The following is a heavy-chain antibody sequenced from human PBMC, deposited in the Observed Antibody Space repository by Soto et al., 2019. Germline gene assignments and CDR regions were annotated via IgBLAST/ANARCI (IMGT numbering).Heavy chain of an antibody. CDR3: ARGVRHYDSSGYPPDY. CDR1: GGSISSYY. CDR2: IYYSGST. Sequence: SETLSLTCTVSGGSISSYYWIWIRQPPGKGLEWIGYIYYSGSTNYNPSLKSRVTISVDTSKNQFSLKLSSVTAADTAVYYCARGVRHYDSSGYPPDYWGQGTLVTVS. V-gene: IGHV4-59*01. D-gene: IGHD3-22*01. J-gene: IGHJ4*02.